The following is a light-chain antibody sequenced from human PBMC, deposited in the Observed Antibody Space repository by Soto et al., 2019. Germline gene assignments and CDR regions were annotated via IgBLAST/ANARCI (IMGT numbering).Light chain of an antibody. CDR2: EVS. Sequence: QSALTQPASVSGAPGQSITISCTGTTGDFGIYRYVSWYQHHPGKAPKLMIYEVSNRPSGVSIRFSGSKSSNTASLTISGLQAEDEADYYCSSYTSSSTWLFGGGTKVTVL. CDR3: SSYTSSSTWL. CDR1: TGDFGIYRY. J-gene: IGLJ3*02. V-gene: IGLV2-14*01.